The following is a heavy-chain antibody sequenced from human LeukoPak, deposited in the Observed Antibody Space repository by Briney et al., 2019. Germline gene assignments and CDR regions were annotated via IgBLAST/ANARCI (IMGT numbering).Heavy chain of an antibody. CDR1: GYTFISYG. CDR3: ASNSDGSRYYDFWSGYYTLDY. D-gene: IGHD3-3*01. CDR2: IIPIFGTA. Sequence: SVEVSCKTSGYTFISYGISWVRQAPGQGLEWMGGIIPIFGTANYAQKFQGRVTITADESTSTAYMELSSLRSEDTAVYYCASNSDGSRYYDFWSGYYTLDYWGQGTLVTVSS. J-gene: IGHJ4*02. V-gene: IGHV1-69*13.